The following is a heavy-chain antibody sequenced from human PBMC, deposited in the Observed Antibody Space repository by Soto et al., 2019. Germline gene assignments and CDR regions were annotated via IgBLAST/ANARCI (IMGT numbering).Heavy chain of an antibody. V-gene: IGHV3-48*02. CDR2: ISSSSSTI. D-gene: IGHD3-22*01. J-gene: IGHJ6*02. CDR3: ARKNTYYYDSSGRMDV. Sequence: GSLRLSCAASGFTFSSYAMSWVRQAPGKGLEWVSYISSSSSTIYYADSVKGRFTISRDNAKNSLYLQMNSLRDEDTAVYYCARKNTYYYDSSGRMDVWGQGTTVTVSS. CDR1: GFTFSSYA.